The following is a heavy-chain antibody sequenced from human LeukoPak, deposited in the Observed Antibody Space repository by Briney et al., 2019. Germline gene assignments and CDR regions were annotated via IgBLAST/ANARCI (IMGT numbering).Heavy chain of an antibody. CDR3: ARGQDRLRWELPHFDY. CDR2: ISYDGTTK. Sequence: GGSLRLSCEASGFTFRNYPVHWVRQAPGKGLEWVTVISYDGTTKYYADSVKGRFTISRDNAKNSLYLQMNSLRAEDTAVYYCARGQDRLRWELPHFDYWGQVTLVTVSS. V-gene: IGHV3-30*04. D-gene: IGHD1-26*01. J-gene: IGHJ4*02. CDR1: GFTFRNYP.